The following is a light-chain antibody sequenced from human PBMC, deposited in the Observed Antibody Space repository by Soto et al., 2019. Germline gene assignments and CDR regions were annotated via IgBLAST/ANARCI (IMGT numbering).Light chain of an antibody. J-gene: IGKJ4*01. CDR1: RSVSTN. CDR3: QQYEKTVPPVT. CDR2: GAS. Sequence: DIILTQSPAIVSVSPGERATLSCRASRSVSTNLAWYQHKHGQAPRLLIFGASTRVTDIPPRFSGTGSGTEFTLTINYLKSEDFGIYYGQQYEKTVPPVTFGGGTKVEI. V-gene: IGKV3D-15*01.